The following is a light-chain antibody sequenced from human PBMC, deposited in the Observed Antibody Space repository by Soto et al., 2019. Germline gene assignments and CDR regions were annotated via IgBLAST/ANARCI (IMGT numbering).Light chain of an antibody. CDR1: QSLSSW. V-gene: IGKV1-5*01. CDR3: QQSDSTPYT. J-gene: IGKJ2*01. CDR2: DAS. Sequence: DIQMTQSPSTLSASVGDRVTITCRASQSLSSWLAWYQQKPGKAPKLLIYDASSLESGVPSRFSGSGSGTDFTLTIASLQPEDFSTYYCQQSDSTPYTFGQGTMVDIK.